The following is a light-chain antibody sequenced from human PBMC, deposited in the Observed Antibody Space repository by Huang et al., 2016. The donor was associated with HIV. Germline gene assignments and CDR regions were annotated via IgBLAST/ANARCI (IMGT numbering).Light chain of an antibody. CDR2: GAS. J-gene: IGKJ5*01. Sequence: ELVMTQSPATLSVSPGERATLSCMTSQSVSSNLAWYQQKPGQAPRLLIYGASTRATGIPDRFSGSGSGTEFTLTISSLQSEDFAVYYCQQYNNWPVTFGQGTRLEIK. V-gene: IGKV3-15*01. CDR1: QSVSSN. CDR3: QQYNNWPVT.